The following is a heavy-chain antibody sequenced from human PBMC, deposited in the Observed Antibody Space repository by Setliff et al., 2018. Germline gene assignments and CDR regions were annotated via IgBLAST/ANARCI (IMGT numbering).Heavy chain of an antibody. J-gene: IGHJ1*01. CDR2: ISSSSSYI. Sequence: GGSLRLSCAASGFTFSSYSMNWVRQAPGKGLEWVSSISSSSSYIYYADSVKGRFTISRDNAKNSLYLQMNSLRAEDTAVYYCARDSRQWLIPEYFQHWGQGTLVTVSS. CDR1: GFTFSSYS. CDR3: ARDSRQWLIPEYFQH. D-gene: IGHD6-19*01. V-gene: IGHV3-21*01.